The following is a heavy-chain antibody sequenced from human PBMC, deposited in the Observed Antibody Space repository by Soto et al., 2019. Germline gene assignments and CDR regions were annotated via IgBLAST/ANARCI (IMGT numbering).Heavy chain of an antibody. CDR1: GSSINSYGHF. Sequence: PSETLSLTCTVSGSSINSYGHFWSWFRHFPGKGVEWIGNIYASGSTYYLPSLKSRLTMSVETSKRQFSLKLKSVTSADTAVYFRSRGSESTGYWLDPWGPGTPHTVST. D-gene: IGHD3-9*01. CDR3: SRGSESTGYWLDP. CDR2: IYASGST. V-gene: IGHV4-31*03. J-gene: IGHJ5*02.